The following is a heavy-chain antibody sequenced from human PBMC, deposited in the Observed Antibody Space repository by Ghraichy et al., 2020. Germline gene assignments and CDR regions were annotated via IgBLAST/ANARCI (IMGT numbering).Heavy chain of an antibody. CDR2: IKQDGSEK. D-gene: IGHD3-3*01. CDR1: GFTFSSYW. V-gene: IGHV3-7*01. CDR3: ARISWEFNPPYYDFWSGFDY. Sequence: GESLNISCAASGFTFSSYWMSWVRQAPGKGLEWVANIKQDGSEKYYVDSVKGRFTISRDNAKNSLYLQMNSLRAEDTAVYYCARISWEFNPPYYDFWSGFDYWGQGTLVTVSS. J-gene: IGHJ4*02.